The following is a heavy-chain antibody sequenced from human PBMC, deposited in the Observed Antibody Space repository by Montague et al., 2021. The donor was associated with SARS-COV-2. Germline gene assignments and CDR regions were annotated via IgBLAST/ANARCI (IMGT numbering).Heavy chain of an antibody. D-gene: IGHD2-15*01. CDR1: GFTFSSYG. CDR2: IKHDGSEK. Sequence: SLRLSCAASGFTFSSYGMSWVRQAPGKGLEWVANIKHDGSEKYYVDSVKGRFTISRDNAKNSLSLQMNSLRAEDTAVYYCARLVVVAATHYWGQGTTVTVSS. CDR3: ARLVVVAATHY. V-gene: IGHV3-7*01. J-gene: IGHJ4*02.